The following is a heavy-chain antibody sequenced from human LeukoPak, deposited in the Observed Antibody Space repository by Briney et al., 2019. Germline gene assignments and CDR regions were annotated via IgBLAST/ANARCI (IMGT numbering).Heavy chain of an antibody. CDR1: GFTFSNHG. J-gene: IGHJ4*02. Sequence: PGGSLRLSCAASGFTFSNHGMNWVRQAPGKGLEWVSGISPSGDITYYADSVKGRFTISRDNSKNTLYLQMNSLRAEDTAVYYCAKESYYDSSGYYAYWGQGTLVTVSS. D-gene: IGHD3-22*01. CDR2: ISPSGDIT. V-gene: IGHV3-23*01. CDR3: AKESYYDSSGYYAY.